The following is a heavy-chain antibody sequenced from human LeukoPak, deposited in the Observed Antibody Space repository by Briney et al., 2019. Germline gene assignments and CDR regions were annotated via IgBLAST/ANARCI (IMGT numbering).Heavy chain of an antibody. J-gene: IGHJ4*02. Sequence: GGSLRLSCAASGFTVSSNYMSWVRQAPGKGLEWVSVIYSGGSTYYADSVKGRFTISRDNSKNTLYLQMNSLRAEDTAVYYCARAYSSSWGPFDYWGQGTLVTVSS. V-gene: IGHV3-66*01. CDR2: IYSGGST. CDR3: ARAYSSSWGPFDY. CDR1: GFTVSSNY. D-gene: IGHD6-13*01.